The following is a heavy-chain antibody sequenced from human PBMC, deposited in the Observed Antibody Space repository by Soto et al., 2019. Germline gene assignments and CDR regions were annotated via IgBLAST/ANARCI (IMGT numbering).Heavy chain of an antibody. J-gene: IGHJ6*02. CDR1: GDSISSDGYY. CDR2: MYRSGST. Sequence: LSLTCTVSGDSISSDGYYWSWIRQHPGKGLEWIGYMYRSGSTYYNPSLKNRLVISADTPKNQFTLKLSFVSAADTAVYYCSSSRKGYGMDVWGQGTTVTVSS. CDR3: SSSRKGYGMDV. V-gene: IGHV4-31*03. D-gene: IGHD6-13*01.